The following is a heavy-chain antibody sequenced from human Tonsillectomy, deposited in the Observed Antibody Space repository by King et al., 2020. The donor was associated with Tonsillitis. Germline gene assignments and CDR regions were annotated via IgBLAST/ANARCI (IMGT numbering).Heavy chain of an antibody. J-gene: IGHJ4*02. V-gene: IGHV4-38-2*01. CDR3: ARDGGGAYYSGDDTGASNY. Sequence: VQLQESGPGLVKPSETLSLTCGVSGYSISSGHYWGWIRQPPGKGLEWIGSIHHSGTTYYNPSVKSRVTISVDTSKNQFSLRLNSVTSADTAVYFCARDGGGAYYSGDDTGASNYWGQGTLVTVSS. CDR1: GYSISSGHY. D-gene: IGHD2-15*01. CDR2: IHHSGTT.